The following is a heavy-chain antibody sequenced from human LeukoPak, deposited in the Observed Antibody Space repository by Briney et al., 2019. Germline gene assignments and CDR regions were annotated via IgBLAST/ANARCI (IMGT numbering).Heavy chain of an antibody. Sequence: GGSLRLSCAASGFTFSSYAMSWVRQAPGKGLEWVSYISSSSSYIYYADSVKGRFTISRDDAKNSLYLQMNSLRAEDTAVYYCAKDGLWFGIDYWGQGTLVTVSS. D-gene: IGHD3-10*01. CDR2: ISSSSSYI. CDR1: GFTFSSYA. CDR3: AKDGLWFGIDY. V-gene: IGHV3-21*05. J-gene: IGHJ4*02.